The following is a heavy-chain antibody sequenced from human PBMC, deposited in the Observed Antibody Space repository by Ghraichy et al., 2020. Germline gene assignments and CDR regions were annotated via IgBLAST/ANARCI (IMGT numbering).Heavy chain of an antibody. V-gene: IGHV3-74*01. CDR1: GFSLGDYW. CDR2: SDSGGSST. Sequence: GGSLRLSCVASGFSLGDYWMHWVRQAPGKGPVWVSRSDSGGSSTSYAASVKGRFTISRDNTKNTLYLQMNSLTVEDTAVYFCARGPPRSSSRGYVGDYWGQGTLVTVSS. J-gene: IGHJ4*02. D-gene: IGHD3-22*01. CDR3: ARGPPRSSSRGYVGDY.